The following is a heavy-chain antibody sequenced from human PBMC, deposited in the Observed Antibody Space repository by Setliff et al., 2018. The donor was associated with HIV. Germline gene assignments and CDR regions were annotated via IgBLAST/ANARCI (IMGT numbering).Heavy chain of an antibody. CDR3: AKLTPFDY. V-gene: IGHV4-61*02. CDR2: IYTSGTT. D-gene: IGHD7-27*01. J-gene: IGHJ4*02. CDR1: GGSVSTGNYY. Sequence: SETLSLTCTVSGGSVSTGNYYWNWIRQPAGRGLEWIGRIYTSGTTKYNPSLKSRVTISLDTPKNQFSLKLSSVTAADTAVYYCAKLTPFDYWGQGTLVTVSS.